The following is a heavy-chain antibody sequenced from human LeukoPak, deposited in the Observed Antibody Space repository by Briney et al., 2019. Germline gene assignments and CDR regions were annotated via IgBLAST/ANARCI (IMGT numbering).Heavy chain of an antibody. CDR1: GGSFSGYY. Sequence: SETLSLTCAVYGGSFSGYYWSWIRQPPGKGLEWIGEINHSGSTNYNPSLKSRVTISVDTSKNQFSLKLSSVTAADTAVYYCARGGIRGYSYGYSPWGQGTLVTVSS. D-gene: IGHD5-18*01. J-gene: IGHJ5*02. CDR3: ARGGIRGYSYGYSP. CDR2: INHSGST. V-gene: IGHV4-34*01.